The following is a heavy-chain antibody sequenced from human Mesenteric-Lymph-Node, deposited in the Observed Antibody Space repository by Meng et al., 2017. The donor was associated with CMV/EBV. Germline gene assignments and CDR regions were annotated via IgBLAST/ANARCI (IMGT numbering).Heavy chain of an antibody. CDR1: GFTFSSYW. V-gene: IGHV3-7*01. D-gene: IGHD3-3*01. CDR3: ARAGVSGDFWSGYSLDY. Sequence: GGSLRLSCAASGFTFSSYWMSWVRQAPGKRLEWVANIKQDGSEKYYVDSVKGRFTISRDNAKNSLYLQLDGLRAEDTAVYYCARAGVSGDFWSGYSLDYWGQGTLVTVSS. CDR2: IKQDGSEK. J-gene: IGHJ4*02.